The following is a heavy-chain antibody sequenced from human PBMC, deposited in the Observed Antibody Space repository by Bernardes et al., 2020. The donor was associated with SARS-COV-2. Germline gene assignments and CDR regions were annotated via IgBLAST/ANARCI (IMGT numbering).Heavy chain of an antibody. V-gene: IGHV4-34*01. D-gene: IGHD2-2*01. CDR2: INHSGST. J-gene: IGHJ5*02. CDR3: ARWDIVVVPAAISGFDP. CDR1: GGSFSSSY. Sequence: SETLSLTCAVSGGSFSSSYWSWIRQHPGKGLEWIGEINHSGSTNYNPSLKSRVTISVATSKNQFSLKLSSVTAADTAVYYCARWDIVVVPAAISGFDPWGQGTLATVS.